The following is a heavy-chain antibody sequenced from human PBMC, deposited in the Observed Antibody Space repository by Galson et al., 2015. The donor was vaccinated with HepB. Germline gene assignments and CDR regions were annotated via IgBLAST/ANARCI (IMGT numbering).Heavy chain of an antibody. D-gene: IGHD6-19*01. J-gene: IGHJ4*02. CDR1: GYSFTSYW. CDR3: ARQNEASSGWIGVDY. Sequence: QSGAEVKKPGESLKISCKGSGYSFTSYWIGWVRQMPGKGLEWMGIIYPGVSDTRYSPSFQGQVTISADKSISTAYLQWSSLKASDTAMYYCARQNEASSGWIGVDYWGQGTLVTVSS. CDR2: IYPGVSDT. V-gene: IGHV5-51*01.